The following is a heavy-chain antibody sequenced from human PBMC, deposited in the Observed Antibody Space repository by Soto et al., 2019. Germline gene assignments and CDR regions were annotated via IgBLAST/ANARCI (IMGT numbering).Heavy chain of an antibody. CDR2: IVVGSGNT. D-gene: IGHD5-18*01. CDR3: AAGDTAMVPYYYYGMDV. Sequence: SVKVSCKASGFTFTSSAVQWVRQARGQRLEWIGWIVVGSGNTNYAQKFQERVTITRDMSTSTAYMELSSLRSEDTAVYYCAAGDTAMVPYYYYGMDVWGQGTTVTVSS. CDR1: GFTFTSSA. J-gene: IGHJ6*02. V-gene: IGHV1-58*01.